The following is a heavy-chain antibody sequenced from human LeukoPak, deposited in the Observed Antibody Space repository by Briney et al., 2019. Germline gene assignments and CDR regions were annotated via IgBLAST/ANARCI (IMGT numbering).Heavy chain of an antibody. CDR1: GFTFSISD. V-gene: IGHV3-30*02. D-gene: IGHD1-26*01. CDR2: ISYDGSKK. Sequence: GGSLRLSCAASGFTFSISDMHWVRQAPGKGLQWVAFISYDGSKKHCADSVKGRFTISRDNSKNTLYLQMNSLRAEDTAVYYCAKDRQDSGSYSLFLDYWGQGTLVTVSS. CDR3: AKDRQDSGSYSLFLDY. J-gene: IGHJ4*02.